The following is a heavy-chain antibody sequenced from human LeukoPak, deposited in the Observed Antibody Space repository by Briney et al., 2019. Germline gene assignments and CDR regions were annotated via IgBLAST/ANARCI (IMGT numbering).Heavy chain of an antibody. CDR3: AKDGSLYCSSTSCLNWFDS. CDR1: GFAFSSYA. V-gene: IGHV3-23*01. J-gene: IGHJ5*01. CDR2: ISGSGGST. D-gene: IGHD2-2*01. Sequence: AGGSLRLSCAASGFAFSSYAMSWVRQTPGKGLEWVSAISGSGGSTYYADSVKGRFTISRDNSKNTLYLQMNSLRAEDTAVYYCAKDGSLYCSSTSCLNWFDSWGHGTLVTVSS.